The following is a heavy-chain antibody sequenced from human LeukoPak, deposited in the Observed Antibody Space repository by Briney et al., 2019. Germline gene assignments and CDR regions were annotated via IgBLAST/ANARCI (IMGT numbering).Heavy chain of an antibody. Sequence: SVKVSCKASGGTFISYAITWVRQAPGQGLEWMGRIIPIFGTENYAQKFQGRVTITTDESTSTAYMELSTLRSDDTAVYYCARERPPGDSSNWFLEGYFDIWGQGTLVTVSS. CDR2: IIPIFGTE. CDR3: ARERPPGDSSNWFLEGYFDI. D-gene: IGHD6-13*01. V-gene: IGHV1-69*05. CDR1: GGTFISYA. J-gene: IGHJ4*02.